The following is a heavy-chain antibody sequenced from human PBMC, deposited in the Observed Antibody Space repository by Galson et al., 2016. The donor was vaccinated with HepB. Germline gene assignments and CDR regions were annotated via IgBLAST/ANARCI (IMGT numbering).Heavy chain of an antibody. CDR1: GFTFNNYA. CDR3: AKDLVGDFWSGYDY. V-gene: IGHV3-33*06. J-gene: IGHJ4*02. Sequence: SLRLSCAASGFTFNNYAMNWVRQAPGKGLEWVAVIWNDGSNKFYADSVKGRFTISRDNSKFTLYLQMNNLRAEDTAVYYCAKDLVGDFWSGYDYWGQGTPVSISS. CDR2: IWNDGSNK. D-gene: IGHD3-3*01.